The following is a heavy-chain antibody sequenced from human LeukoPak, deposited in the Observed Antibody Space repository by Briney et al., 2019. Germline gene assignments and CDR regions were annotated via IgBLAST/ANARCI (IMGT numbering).Heavy chain of an antibody. V-gene: IGHV1-46*01. D-gene: IGHD1-1*01. Sequence: ASVKVSCKASGYTFTSYYMHWVRQAPGQGLEWMGIINPSGGSTSYAQKFQGRVTMTRDTSTSTVYMELSSLRSEDTAVYYCARKEATRPPTDDAFDIWGQGTMVTVSS. J-gene: IGHJ3*02. CDR1: GYTFTSYY. CDR2: INPSGGST. CDR3: ARKEATRPPTDDAFDI.